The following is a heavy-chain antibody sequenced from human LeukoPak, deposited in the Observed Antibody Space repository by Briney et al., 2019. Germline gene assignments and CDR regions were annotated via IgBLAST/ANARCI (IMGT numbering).Heavy chain of an antibody. J-gene: IGHJ4*02. CDR3: ARESVTATNFDY. V-gene: IGHV1-69*13. CDR2: IIPIFGTA. Sequence: SVKVSCKASGGTFSSYAISWVGQAPGQGLEWMGGIIPIFGTANYAQKFQGRVTITADESTSTACMELSSLRSEDTAVYYCARESVTATNFDYWGQGTLVTVSS. D-gene: IGHD2-21*02. CDR1: GGTFSSYA.